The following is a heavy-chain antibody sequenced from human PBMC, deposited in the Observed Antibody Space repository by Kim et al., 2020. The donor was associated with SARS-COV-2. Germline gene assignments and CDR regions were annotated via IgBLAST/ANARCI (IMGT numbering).Heavy chain of an antibody. CDR1: GGSISSSSYY. J-gene: IGHJ3*02. CDR3: ATAVVPTAMGAFDI. D-gene: IGHD2-2*01. Sequence: SETLSLTCTVSGGSISSSSYYWGWIRQPPGKGLEWIGSIYYSGSTYYNPSLKSRVTISVDTSKNQFSLKLSSVTAADTAVYYCATAVVPTAMGAFDIWGQGTMVTVSS. CDR2: IYYSGST. V-gene: IGHV4-39*01.